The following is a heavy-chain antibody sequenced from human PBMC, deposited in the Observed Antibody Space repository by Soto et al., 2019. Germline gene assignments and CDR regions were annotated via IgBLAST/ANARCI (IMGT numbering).Heavy chain of an antibody. V-gene: IGHV3-72*01. Sequence: EVQLVESGGGLVQPGGSLRLSCAASGFTFSDHYMDWVRQAPGKGLEWVGRIRHKADSYITEYAASVKGRFTISRDDSKNSLYLQMNSLKTEDTAVYYCAMLWDRWFDAWGQGTLVTVSS. CDR3: AMLWDRWFDA. J-gene: IGHJ5*02. D-gene: IGHD1-26*01. CDR1: GFTFSDHY. CDR2: IRHKADSYIT.